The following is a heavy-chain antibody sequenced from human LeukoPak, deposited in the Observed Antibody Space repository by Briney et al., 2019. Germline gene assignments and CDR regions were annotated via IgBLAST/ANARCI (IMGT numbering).Heavy chain of an antibody. J-gene: IGHJ4*02. CDR3: ARDLVVVPAAMSPRFDY. D-gene: IGHD2-2*01. CDR1: GYTFTSYG. V-gene: IGHV1-18*01. Sequence: ASVKVSCKASGYTFTSYGISWVRQAPGQGLEWMGWISAYNGNTNYAQKLQGRVTMTTDTSTSTAYMELRSLRSDDTAVYYCARDLVVVPAAMSPRFDYWGQGTLVTVSS. CDR2: ISAYNGNT.